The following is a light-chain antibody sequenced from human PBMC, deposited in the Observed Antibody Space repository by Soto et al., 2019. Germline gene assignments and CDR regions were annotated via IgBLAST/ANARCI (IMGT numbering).Light chain of an antibody. CDR3: SSFAGGGNPVL. J-gene: IGLJ2*01. Sequence: QSALTQPPSASGSLGQSVTISCTGTSSDVGGYNYVSWHQQHPGKAPKVMIYEVTKRPPGVPGFSGSKSGNTASLTVSGLQAEDEADYYCSSFAGGGNPVLLGGGTKLTVL. V-gene: IGLV2-8*01. CDR2: EVT. CDR1: SSDVGGYNY.